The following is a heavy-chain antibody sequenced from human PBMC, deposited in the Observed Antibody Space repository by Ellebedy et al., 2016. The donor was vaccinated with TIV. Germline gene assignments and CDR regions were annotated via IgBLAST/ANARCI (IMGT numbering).Heavy chain of an antibody. D-gene: IGHD6-19*01. CDR1: GYTFTSYG. J-gene: IGHJ4*02. Sequence: ASVKVSCKASGYTFTSYGISWVRQAPGQGLEWMGWISAYNGNTNYAQKLQGRVTMTTDTSTSTAYMELRSLRSDDTAVYYCATSPGLGIAVAGTPLDYWGQGTLVTVSS. V-gene: IGHV1-18*01. CDR2: ISAYNGNT. CDR3: ATSPGLGIAVAGTPLDY.